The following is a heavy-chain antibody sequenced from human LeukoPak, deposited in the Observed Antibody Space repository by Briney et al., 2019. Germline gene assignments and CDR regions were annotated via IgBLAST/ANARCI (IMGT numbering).Heavy chain of an antibody. J-gene: IGHJ2*01. CDR1: GYTFTSYY. CDR2: INPSGCST. Sequence: ASVKVSCKASGYTFTSYYMHWLRQSPGQRVEWMGIINPSGCSTSYAQKFQGRVTMTRDTSTSTLYMELSNLRSEDTAVYYCDRVGVTVTNPWYFDLRGRGTLVTVSS. V-gene: IGHV1-46*01. D-gene: IGHD4-17*01. CDR3: DRVGVTVTNPWYFDL.